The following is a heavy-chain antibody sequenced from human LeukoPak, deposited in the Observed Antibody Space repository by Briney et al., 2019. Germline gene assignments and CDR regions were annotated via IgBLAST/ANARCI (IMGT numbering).Heavy chain of an antibody. CDR2: INHSGST. V-gene: IGHV4-34*01. Sequence: TSETLSLTCAVYGGSFSGYYWSWIRQPPGKGLEWIGEINHSGSTNYNPSLKSRVNISVDTSKNQFSLKLSSVTAADTAVYYCARGLGDSSGPDYWGQGTLVTVSS. J-gene: IGHJ4*02. CDR1: GGSFSGYY. D-gene: IGHD3-22*01. CDR3: ARGLGDSSGPDY.